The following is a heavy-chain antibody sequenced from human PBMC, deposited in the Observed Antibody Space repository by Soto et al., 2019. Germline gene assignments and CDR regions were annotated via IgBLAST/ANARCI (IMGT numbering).Heavy chain of an antibody. CDR3: TTEKLERTTPLDY. J-gene: IGHJ4*02. Sequence: GSLRLSCAASGFTFSNAWMNWVRQAPGKGLEWVGRIKSKTDGGTTDYAAPVKGRFTISRDDSKNTLYLQMNSLKTEDTAVYYCTTEKLERTTPLDYWGQGTLVTVSS. CDR2: IKSKTDGGTT. CDR1: GFTFSNAW. D-gene: IGHD1-1*01. V-gene: IGHV3-15*07.